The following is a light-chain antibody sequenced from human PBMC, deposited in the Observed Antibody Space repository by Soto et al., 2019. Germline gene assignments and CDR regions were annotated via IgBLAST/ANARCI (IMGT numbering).Light chain of an antibody. Sequence: QSALTQPASVSGSPGLSITVSCTGTNTDVGGYNYVSWYQHRPGKAPRLMIYEVRNRLSGVSNRFSGSKSGNTASLTISGLQSEDEADYYCTSYTPTGARVFGSGTKVTVL. CDR1: NTDVGGYNY. J-gene: IGLJ6*01. CDR3: TSYTPTGARV. V-gene: IGLV2-14*01. CDR2: EVR.